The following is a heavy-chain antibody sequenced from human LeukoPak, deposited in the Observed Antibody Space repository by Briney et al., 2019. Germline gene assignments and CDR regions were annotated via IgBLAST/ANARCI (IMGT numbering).Heavy chain of an antibody. CDR1: GFTFSRHT. J-gene: IGHJ4*02. D-gene: IGHD7-27*01. V-gene: IGHV3-21*01. CDR3: AKHWGQLTYYFDY. CDR2: ISSSTSYI. Sequence: GGSLRLSCAASGFTFSRHTMNWVRQAPGKGLEWVSSISSSTSYIYYADSLKGRFTISRDNARNSLYLQMNSLRVEDTAVYYCAKHWGQLTYYFDYWGQGTLVTVSS.